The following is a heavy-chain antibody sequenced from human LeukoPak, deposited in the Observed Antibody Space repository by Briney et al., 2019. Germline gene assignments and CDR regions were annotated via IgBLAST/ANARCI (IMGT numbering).Heavy chain of an antibody. CDR1: GGSISSGSYY. CDR3: AGEVRARDGYNYGGFDY. Sequence: KPSETLSLTCTVSGGSISSGSYYWTWIRQPAGKGLEWIGRISATGSTNYNPSLKSRVTISIDTSKNQFSLKLSSVTAADTAVYYCAGEVRARDGYNYGGFDYWGQGTLVTVSS. D-gene: IGHD5-24*01. V-gene: IGHV4-61*02. CDR2: ISATGST. J-gene: IGHJ4*02.